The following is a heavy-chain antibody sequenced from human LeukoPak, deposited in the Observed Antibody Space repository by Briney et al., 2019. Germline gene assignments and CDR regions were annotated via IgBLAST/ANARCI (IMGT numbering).Heavy chain of an antibody. D-gene: IGHD1-26*01. V-gene: IGHV4-39*07. Sequence: SETLSLTCTVSGGSISSSSYYWGWIRQPPGKGLEWIGSIYYSGSTYYNPSLKSRVIISVDTSKNQFSLKLSSVTAADTAVYYCARDWMEHLDYWGQGTLVTVSS. CDR2: IYYSGST. CDR3: ARDWMEHLDY. J-gene: IGHJ4*02. CDR1: GGSISSSSYY.